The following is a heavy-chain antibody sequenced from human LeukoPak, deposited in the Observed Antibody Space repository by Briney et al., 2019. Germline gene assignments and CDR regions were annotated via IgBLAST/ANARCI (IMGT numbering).Heavy chain of an antibody. V-gene: IGHV3-23*01. D-gene: IGHD3-10*01. J-gene: IGHJ4*02. CDR1: GFTFSSYA. Sequence: TGGSLRLSCAASGFTFSSYAISWVRQAPGKGLEWVSAISGSGGSTYYADSVKGRFTISRDNAKNTLYLQMNSLRAEDTAAYYCVRGNFNGGIDYWGQGTLVTVSS. CDR2: ISGSGGST. CDR3: VRGNFNGGIDY.